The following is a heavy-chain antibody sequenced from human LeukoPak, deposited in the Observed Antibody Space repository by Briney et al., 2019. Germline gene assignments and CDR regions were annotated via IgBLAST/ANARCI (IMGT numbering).Heavy chain of an antibody. J-gene: IGHJ4*02. Sequence: GASVKVSCKASGGTFSSYAISWVRQAPGQGLEWMGGIIPIFGTASYAQKFQGRVTITADESTSTAYMELSSLRSEDTAVYYCADGGSGYYNYWGQGTLVTVSS. V-gene: IGHV1-69*13. CDR2: IIPIFGTA. CDR1: GGTFSSYA. D-gene: IGHD3-3*01. CDR3: ADGGSGYYNY.